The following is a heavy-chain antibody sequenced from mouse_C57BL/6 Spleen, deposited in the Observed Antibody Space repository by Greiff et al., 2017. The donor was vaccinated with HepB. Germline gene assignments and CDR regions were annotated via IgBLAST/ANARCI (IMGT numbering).Heavy chain of an antibody. V-gene: IGHV1-82*01. CDR3: ARSITTVPFDY. Sequence: VQLQQSGPELVKPGASVKISCKASGYAFSSSWMNWVKQRPGKGLEWIGRIYPGDGDTNYNGKFKGKATLTADKSSSTAYMQLSSLTSEDSAVYFCARSITTVPFDYWGQGTTRTVSS. CDR1: GYAFSSSW. J-gene: IGHJ2*01. CDR2: IYPGDGDT. D-gene: IGHD1-1*01.